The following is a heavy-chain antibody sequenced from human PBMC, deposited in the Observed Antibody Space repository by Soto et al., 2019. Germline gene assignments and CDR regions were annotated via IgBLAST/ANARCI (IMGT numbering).Heavy chain of an antibody. CDR1: GFTFSSYD. CDR3: ARDASPAYYYDSSGYPPFDY. J-gene: IGHJ4*02. Sequence: GESLKISCAASGFTFSSYDMHWVRQATGKGLEWVSAIGTAGDTYYPGSVKGRFTISRENAKNSLYLQMNSLRAGDTAVYYCARDASPAYYYDSSGYPPFDYWGQGTLVTVSS. CDR2: IGTAGDT. V-gene: IGHV3-13*01. D-gene: IGHD3-22*01.